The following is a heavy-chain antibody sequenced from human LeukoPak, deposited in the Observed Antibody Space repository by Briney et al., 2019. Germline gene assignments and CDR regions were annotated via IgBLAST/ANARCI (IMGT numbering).Heavy chain of an antibody. CDR3: ARVGDCGRASCYAIDY. Sequence: GGSLRLSCAASGFPVSRNYMSWVRQAPGKGLEWVSIIYSGGSTYYTDSVRGRFIISRDISKNTLYLQMNSLRAEDTAVYYCARVGDCGRASCYAIDYWGQGTLVTVSS. J-gene: IGHJ4*02. CDR1: GFPVSRNY. D-gene: IGHD2-2*01. V-gene: IGHV3-66*01. CDR2: IYSGGST.